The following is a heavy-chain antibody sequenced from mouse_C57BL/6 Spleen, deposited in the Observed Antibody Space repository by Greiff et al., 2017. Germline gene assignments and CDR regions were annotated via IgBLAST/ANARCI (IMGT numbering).Heavy chain of an antibody. Sequence: VKLQQSGAELARPGASVKMSCKASGYTFTSYTMHWVKQRPGQGLEWIGYINPSSGYTKYNQKFKDKATLTADKSSRTAYMQRSSLTSEDSAVYYCARLGYGYDWYFDVWGTGTTVTVSS. V-gene: IGHV1-4*01. D-gene: IGHD2-2*01. CDR1: GYTFTSYT. CDR3: ARLGYGYDWYFDV. CDR2: INPSSGYT. J-gene: IGHJ1*03.